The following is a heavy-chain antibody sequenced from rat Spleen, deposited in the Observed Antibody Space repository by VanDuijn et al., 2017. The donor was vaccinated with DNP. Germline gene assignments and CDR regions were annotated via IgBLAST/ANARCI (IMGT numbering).Heavy chain of an antibody. Sequence: QVQLKESGPGLVQPSETLSLTCTVSGFSLDSNSVSWVRQPPGKGLEWMEAIWSGGSTGYNSALKSRLSISRDASKSQVFLKMNSLQTEDTAIYFCTRSNSGYYVMDAWGQGTSVTVSS. D-gene: IGHD4-3*01. CDR3: TRSNSGYYVMDA. V-gene: IGHV2-1*01. CDR1: GFSLDSNS. CDR2: IWSGGST. J-gene: IGHJ4*01.